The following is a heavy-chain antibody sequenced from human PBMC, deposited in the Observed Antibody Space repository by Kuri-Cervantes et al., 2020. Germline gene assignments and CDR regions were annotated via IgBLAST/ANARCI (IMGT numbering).Heavy chain of an antibody. CDR3: VRRGRLGGRSGSYSSYGMDV. Sequence: GGSLRLSCTASGFTFDEYGMSWVRQVPGKGLEWVAGINWNGGSTGYADSVKGRFTIFRDNAKNSLDLQMNSLRAEDTALYYCVRRGRLGGRSGSYSSYGMDVWGQGTTVTVSS. D-gene: IGHD3-10*01. J-gene: IGHJ6*02. CDR2: INWNGGST. V-gene: IGHV3-20*04. CDR1: GFTFDEYG.